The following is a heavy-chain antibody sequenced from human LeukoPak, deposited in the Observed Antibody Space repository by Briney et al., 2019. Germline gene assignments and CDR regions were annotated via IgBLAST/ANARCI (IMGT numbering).Heavy chain of an antibody. J-gene: IGHJ4*02. D-gene: IGHD3-10*01. CDR2: ISYDGSNK. Sequence: GSLRLSCAASGFTFSSYAMHWVRQAPGKGLEWVAVISYDGSNKYYADSVKGRFTISRDNSKNTLYLQMNSLRAEDTAVYYCARDFPFIWGQGTLVTVSS. CDR3: ARDFPFI. CDR1: GFTFSSYA. V-gene: IGHV3-30-3*01.